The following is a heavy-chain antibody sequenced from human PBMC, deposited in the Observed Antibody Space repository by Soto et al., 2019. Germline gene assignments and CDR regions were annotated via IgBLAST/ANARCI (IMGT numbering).Heavy chain of an antibody. CDR1: GDTLSTHG. CDR3: ASGDSSDTGDH. D-gene: IGHD5-18*01. CDR2: TIPIIGTT. V-gene: IGHV1-69*01. Sequence: QVQLVQSGAEVKKPGSSVKVSCKASGDTLSTHGISWVRQAPGQGLEWMGGTIPIIGTTDYAEKFQGRVTITADESTTTSYMELSSLRPDDTAVYYCASGDSSDTGDHWGQGNLGTVSS. J-gene: IGHJ4*02.